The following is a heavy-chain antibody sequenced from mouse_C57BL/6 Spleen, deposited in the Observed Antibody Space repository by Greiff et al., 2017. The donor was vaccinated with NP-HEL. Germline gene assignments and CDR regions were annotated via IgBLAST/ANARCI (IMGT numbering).Heavy chain of an antibody. Sequence: EVKVVESGGGLVQPGGSLKLSCAASGFTFSDYYMYWVRQTPEKRLEWVAYISNGGGSTYYPDTVKGRFTISRDNAKNTLYLQMSRLKSEDTAMYYCARPLYYTKGAMDYWGQGTSVTVSS. D-gene: IGHD1-1*01. CDR3: ARPLYYTKGAMDY. J-gene: IGHJ4*01. CDR1: GFTFSDYY. V-gene: IGHV5-12*01. CDR2: ISNGGGST.